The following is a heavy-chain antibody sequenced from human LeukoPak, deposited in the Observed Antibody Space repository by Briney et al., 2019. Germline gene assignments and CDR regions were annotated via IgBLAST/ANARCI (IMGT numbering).Heavy chain of an antibody. Sequence: SETLPLTCTVSGGSISSSSYYWGWIRQPPGKGLEWIGSIYYSGSTYYNPSLKSRVTISVDTSKNQFSLKLSSVTAADTAVYYCARDRGGSYDYWGQGTLVTVSS. V-gene: IGHV4-39*07. D-gene: IGHD1-26*01. CDR3: ARDRGGSYDY. J-gene: IGHJ4*02. CDR2: IYYSGST. CDR1: GGSISSSSYY.